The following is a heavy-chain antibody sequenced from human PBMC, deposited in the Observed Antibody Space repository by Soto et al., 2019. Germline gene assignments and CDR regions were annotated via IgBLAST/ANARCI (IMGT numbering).Heavy chain of an antibody. D-gene: IGHD3-9*01. J-gene: IGHJ6*03. CDR1: GFSFSTYS. CDR2: INEDSTYI. V-gene: IGHV3-21*02. Sequence: EVQLVESGGGLVKPGGSLRLSCAASGFSFSTYSMNWVRQAPGKGLEWVSSINEDSTYIYYAGSVRGRFTISRDNAEDSLYLQMNSLRAEDTAVYYCVRDFGRYFRTGYVDVWGDGATVTVSS. CDR3: VRDFGRYFRTGYVDV.